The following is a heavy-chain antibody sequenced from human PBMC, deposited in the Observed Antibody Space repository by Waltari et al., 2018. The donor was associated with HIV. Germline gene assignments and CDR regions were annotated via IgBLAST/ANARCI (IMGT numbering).Heavy chain of an antibody. Sequence: QVQLVQSGAEVKKPGASVKVSCKASGYTFTGYYMHWARQAPGQGLEWMGWINPKSDGTNYAQKFQGRVTMTRDTSTSTAYMELSRLRSDDTALYYCARDRIAVTGSYYYGMDVWGQGTTVTVSS. V-gene: IGHV1-2*02. CDR3: ARDRIAVTGSYYYGMDV. CDR1: GYTFTGYY. CDR2: INPKSDGT. D-gene: IGHD6-19*01. J-gene: IGHJ6*02.